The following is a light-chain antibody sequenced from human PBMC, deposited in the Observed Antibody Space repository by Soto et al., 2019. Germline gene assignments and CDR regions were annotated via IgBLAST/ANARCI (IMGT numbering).Light chain of an antibody. Sequence: EIVLTQSPATLSLSPGGRATLSCRASQSVSLSLAWYQQKPGQAPRLLIYDASKRASGIPARFSGSGSGTDFTLTISSLEPEDFAVYYCQQYDKWPGTFGQGTLVDTK. J-gene: IGKJ1*01. CDR3: QQYDKWPGT. V-gene: IGKV3-11*01. CDR1: QSVSLS. CDR2: DAS.